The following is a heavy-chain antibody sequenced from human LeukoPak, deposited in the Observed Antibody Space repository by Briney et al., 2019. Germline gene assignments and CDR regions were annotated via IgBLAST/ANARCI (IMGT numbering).Heavy chain of an antibody. CDR1: GGSISTYY. CDR2: IYHSGST. Sequence: SETLSLTCTVSGGSISTYYWNWIRQPPGKGLEWIGYIYHSGSTNYNPSLQSRVTISVDTSKNQFSLNLNSVTAADTAVYYCTRVANGDYFDFWGQGTLVTVSS. J-gene: IGHJ4*02. CDR3: TRVANGDYFDF. D-gene: IGHD4-17*01. V-gene: IGHV4-59*01.